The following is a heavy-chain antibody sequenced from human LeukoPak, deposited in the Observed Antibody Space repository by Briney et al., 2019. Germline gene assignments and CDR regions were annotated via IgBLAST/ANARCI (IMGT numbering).Heavy chain of an antibody. V-gene: IGHV3-7*04. D-gene: IGHD5-24*01. CDR3: TRVGYIDEGIDY. CDR2: IKQDGSKK. CDR1: GFPFNSYW. J-gene: IGHJ4*02. Sequence: GGSLRLSCVASGFPFNSYWMTWVRQAPGKGLEWVANIKQDGSKKSYVDSVKGRFTISRDNAKNSLYLQMNSLRAEDTAIYYCTRVGYIDEGIDYWGQGTLVTVFS.